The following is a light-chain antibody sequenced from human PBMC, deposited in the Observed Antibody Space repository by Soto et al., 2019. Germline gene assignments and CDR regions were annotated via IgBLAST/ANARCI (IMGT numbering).Light chain of an antibody. CDR3: QAWDSITYVV. Sequence: SYELTQPPSVSVSPGQTATITCSGDNLGSKYVCWYQQRQGQSPVLVMYQDKYRPSGIPDRFSGANSASTATLTITGTQAMDEADYYCQAWDSITYVVFGGGTKLTVL. CDR2: QDK. CDR1: NLGSKY. V-gene: IGLV3-1*01. J-gene: IGLJ2*01.